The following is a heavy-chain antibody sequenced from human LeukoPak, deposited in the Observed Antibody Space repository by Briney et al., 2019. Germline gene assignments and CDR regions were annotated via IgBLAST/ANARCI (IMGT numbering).Heavy chain of an antibody. D-gene: IGHD2-2*01. CDR3: ARGFVVVPAAMGY. CDR1: GGTFSSYT. CDR2: IIPILGIA. Sequence: GASVKVSCKASGGTFSSYTISWVRQAPGQGLEWMGRIIPILGIANYAQKFQGRVTITADKSTSTAYMELSSLRSEDTAVYYCARGFVVVPAAMGYWGQGTLVTVSS. J-gene: IGHJ4*02. V-gene: IGHV1-69*02.